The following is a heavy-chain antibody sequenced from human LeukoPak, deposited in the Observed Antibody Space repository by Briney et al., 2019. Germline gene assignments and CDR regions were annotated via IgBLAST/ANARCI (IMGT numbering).Heavy chain of an antibody. CDR1: GGSVSSGGYY. V-gene: IGHV4-61*08. J-gene: IGHJ4*02. CDR2: IYYIGNT. Sequence: SETLSLTCTVSGGSVSSGGYYWNWIRQPPGKGLEWIGDIYYIGNTNYNPSLKSRVSISVDTSKNQFSLKLTSVTAADTAVYYCARGWGPVYYFDYWGQGTLVTVSS. D-gene: IGHD3-16*01. CDR3: ARGWGPVYYFDY.